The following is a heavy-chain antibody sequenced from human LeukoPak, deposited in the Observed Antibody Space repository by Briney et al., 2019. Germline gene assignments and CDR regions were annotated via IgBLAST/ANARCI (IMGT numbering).Heavy chain of an antibody. V-gene: IGHV4-4*07. CDR3: ARAGLLWFGEPAGFDY. J-gene: IGHJ4*02. Sequence: SETLSLTCTVSGGSISSYYWSWIRQPAGKGLEWIGRIYTSGSTNYNPSLKSRVTISVDRSKNQFSLKLSSVTAADTAVYYCARAGLLWFGEPAGFDYWGQGTLVTVSS. D-gene: IGHD3-10*01. CDR1: GGSISSYY. CDR2: IYTSGST.